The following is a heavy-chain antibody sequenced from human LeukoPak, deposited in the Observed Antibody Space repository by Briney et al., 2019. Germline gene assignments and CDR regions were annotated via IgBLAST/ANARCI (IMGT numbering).Heavy chain of an antibody. CDR1: GCTFSSYA. J-gene: IGHJ3*02. CDR3: AKSRSGNYKNDAFDI. V-gene: IGHV3-23*01. D-gene: IGHD1-26*01. Sequence: PGGSLRLSCAASGCTFSSYAMNWVRQAPGKGLDWVSTIGGGGGSTYYADSVKGRFTISRDNSKNTLYLQMNSLRAEDTAVYYCAKSRSGNYKNDAFDIWGQGTMVTVSS. CDR2: IGGGGGST.